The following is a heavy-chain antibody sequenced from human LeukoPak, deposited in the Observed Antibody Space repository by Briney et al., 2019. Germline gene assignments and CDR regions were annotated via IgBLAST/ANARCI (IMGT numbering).Heavy chain of an antibody. CDR2: ISSGSSYI. CDR3: ARASDSSGYYSYFDH. J-gene: IGHJ1*01. CDR1: GFTFSSYS. Sequence: GGSLRLSCAASGFTFSSYSMNWVRQAPGKGLEWVSSISSGSSYIYYADSVKGRFTISRDNAKNSLYLQMNSLRAEDTAVYYCARASDSSGYYSYFDHWGQGTLVTVSS. V-gene: IGHV3-21*01. D-gene: IGHD3-22*01.